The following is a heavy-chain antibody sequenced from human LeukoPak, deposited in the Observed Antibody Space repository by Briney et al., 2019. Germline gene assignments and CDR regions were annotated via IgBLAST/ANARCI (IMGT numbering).Heavy chain of an antibody. J-gene: IGHJ4*02. CDR2: INYSGNT. CDR1: GGSISDYY. V-gene: IGHV4-59*01. Sequence: PSETLSLTCTVSGGSISDYYWSWIRQPPGKGLEWIGYINYSGNTNYNPSLKSRVTISVDTSKNQFSLKLSSVTAADTAVYYCARGYLRFLEWFSPHYFDYWGQGTLVTVSS. D-gene: IGHD3-3*01. CDR3: ARGYLRFLEWFSPHYFDY.